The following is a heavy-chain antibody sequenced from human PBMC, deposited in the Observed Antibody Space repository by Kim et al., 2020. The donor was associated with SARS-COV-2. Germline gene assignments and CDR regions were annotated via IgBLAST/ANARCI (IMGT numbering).Heavy chain of an antibody. Sequence: KGRFTMSRDNSKNSLYLQMNSLRTEDTALYYCAKDAAVAGTYYYYYGMDVWGQGTTVTVSS. J-gene: IGHJ6*02. CDR3: AKDAAVAGTYYYYYGMDV. V-gene: IGHV3-43*01. D-gene: IGHD6-19*01.